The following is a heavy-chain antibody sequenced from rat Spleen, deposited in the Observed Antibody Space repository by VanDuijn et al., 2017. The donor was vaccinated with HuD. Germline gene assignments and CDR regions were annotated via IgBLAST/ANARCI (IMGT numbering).Heavy chain of an antibody. CDR2: IDSVGST. CDR3: ANAEFGVGWFAY. D-gene: IGHD4-3*01. J-gene: IGHJ3*01. V-gene: IGHV3-3*01. Sequence: EVQLQESGPGLVKPSQSLSLTCSVTGYSITSSYRWNWIRKFPGNKLEWMGYIDSVGSTNYNPSLKSRISITRDTSKNQFFLQLNSVTTEDTATYYCANAEFGVGWFAYWGQGTLVTVSS. CDR1: GYSITSSYR.